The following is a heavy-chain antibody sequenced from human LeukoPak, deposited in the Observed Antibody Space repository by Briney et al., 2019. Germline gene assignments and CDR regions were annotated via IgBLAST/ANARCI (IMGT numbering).Heavy chain of an antibody. D-gene: IGHD3-10*01. V-gene: IGHV3-23*01. J-gene: IGHJ4*02. CDR1: GFTFSSYG. CDR2: ISGSGGST. CDR3: AKEGSWAYGSGSEGTFDY. Sequence: PGGSLRLSCAASGFTFSSYGMSWVRQAPGKGLEWVSAISGSGGSTYYADSVKGRFTISRDNSKNTLYLQMNSLRAEDTAVYYCAKEGSWAYGSGSEGTFDYWGQGTLVTVSS.